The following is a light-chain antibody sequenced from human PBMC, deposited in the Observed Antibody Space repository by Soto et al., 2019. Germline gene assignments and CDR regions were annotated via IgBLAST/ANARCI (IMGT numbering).Light chain of an antibody. CDR3: SSYAGRNNVI. CDR1: SSDVGDYNY. V-gene: IGLV2-8*01. Sequence: QSVLTQPPSASGSPGQSVTISCTGTSSDVGDYNYVSWYQQHPGKAPKLMIYEVTKRPSGVPDRFSGPKSGNTASLTVSGLRAEDEADYFCSSYAGRNNVIFGGGTKLTVL. J-gene: IGLJ2*01. CDR2: EVT.